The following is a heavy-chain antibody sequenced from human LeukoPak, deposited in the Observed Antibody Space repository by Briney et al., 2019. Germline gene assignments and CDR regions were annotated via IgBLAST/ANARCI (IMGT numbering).Heavy chain of an antibody. CDR2: ISRSGGST. CDR1: GYTFTSNY. D-gene: IGHD5-24*01. J-gene: IGHJ5*02. Sequence: ASVKVSCKAFGYTFTSNYMHWVRQAPGQGPEWMGVISRSGGSTTYAQKVQGRVTLTRDMSTSTDYLELSSLRSEDTAVYYCARDNSVRDEASWFNPWGQGTLVTVSS. CDR3: ARDNSVRDEASWFNP. V-gene: IGHV1-46*01.